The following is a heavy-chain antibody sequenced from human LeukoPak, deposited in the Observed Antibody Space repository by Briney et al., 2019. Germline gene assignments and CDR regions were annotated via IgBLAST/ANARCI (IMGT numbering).Heavy chain of an antibody. J-gene: IGHJ6*04. D-gene: IGHD5-18*01. CDR2: INHSGST. V-gene: IGHV4-34*01. Sequence: RSETLSLTCAVYGGSFSGYYWSWIRQPPGKGLEWIGEINHSGSTNYNPSLKSRVTISVDTSKNQFSLKLSSVTAADTAVYYCARAPNSGYSYRSGMYYYYGMDAWGKGTTVTVSS. CDR1: GGSFSGYY. CDR3: ARAPNSGYSYRSGMYYYYGMDA.